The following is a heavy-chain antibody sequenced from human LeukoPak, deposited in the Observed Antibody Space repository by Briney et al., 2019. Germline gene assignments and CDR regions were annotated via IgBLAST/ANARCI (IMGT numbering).Heavy chain of an antibody. Sequence: ASVKVSCKASGYTFTSYDMNWVRQATGQGLEWMGWMNPNSGTTGYAQEFQGRVTMTRNTSISTAYMELSSLRSEDTAVYYCARRTGYYNYMDVWGKGTTVTVSS. CDR2: MNPNSGTT. D-gene: IGHD2-8*02. J-gene: IGHJ6*03. CDR3: ARRTGYYNYMDV. V-gene: IGHV1-8*01. CDR1: GYTFTSYD.